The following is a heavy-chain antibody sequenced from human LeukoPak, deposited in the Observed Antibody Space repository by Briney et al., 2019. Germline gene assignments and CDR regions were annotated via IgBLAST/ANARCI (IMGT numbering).Heavy chain of an antibody. Sequence: GESLKISCKASGYSFSSFWIGWVRQMPGKGLEWMGIIHPSDSDVRYSPSFQGQVTISADKSISTAYLQWSSLKASDTAMYFCVRYRGYTSGSSYYNYHMDVWGTGTTVTVSS. J-gene: IGHJ6*03. CDR2: IHPSDSDV. CDR3: VRYRGYTSGSSYYNYHMDV. D-gene: IGHD5-18*01. V-gene: IGHV5-51*01. CDR1: GYSFSSFW.